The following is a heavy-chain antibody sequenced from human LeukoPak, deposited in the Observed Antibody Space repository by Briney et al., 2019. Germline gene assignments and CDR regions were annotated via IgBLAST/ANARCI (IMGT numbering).Heavy chain of an antibody. D-gene: IGHD6-6*01. J-gene: IGHJ5*02. CDR1: GGSISSGGYS. Sequence: SETLSLTCAVSGGSISSGGYSWSWIRQPPGKGLEFIGYIYHSGSTYYNPSLKSRLTISVDRSENQLSLKLTSVTAADTAAYYCAKMSSSSNWFDPWGQGTLVTVSS. CDR2: IYHSGST. CDR3: AKMSSSSNWFDP. V-gene: IGHV4-30-2*01.